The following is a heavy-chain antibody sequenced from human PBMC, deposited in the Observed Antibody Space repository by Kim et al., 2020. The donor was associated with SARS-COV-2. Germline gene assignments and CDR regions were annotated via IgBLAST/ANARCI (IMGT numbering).Heavy chain of an antibody. D-gene: IGHD4-17*01. V-gene: IGHV3-21*01. Sequence: YYADSVKGRFTISRDNAKNSLYLQMNSLRAEDTAVYYCAREDYGDYAIDYWGQGTLVTVSS. J-gene: IGHJ4*02. CDR3: AREDYGDYAIDY.